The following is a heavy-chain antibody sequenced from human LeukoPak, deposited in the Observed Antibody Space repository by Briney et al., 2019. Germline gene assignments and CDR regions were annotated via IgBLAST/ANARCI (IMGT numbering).Heavy chain of an antibody. CDR1: GYSISSGYY. J-gene: IGHJ4*02. CDR2: IYHSGTT. D-gene: IGHD5-18*01. Sequence: SETLSLTCTVSGYSISSGYYWGWIRQPPGKGLEWIGSIYHSGTTYYNPSLKSRVTISVDTSKNQFSLKLSSVTAADTAVYYCARDRGYSYGHFDYWGQGTLVTVSS. CDR3: ARDRGYSYGHFDY. V-gene: IGHV4-38-2*02.